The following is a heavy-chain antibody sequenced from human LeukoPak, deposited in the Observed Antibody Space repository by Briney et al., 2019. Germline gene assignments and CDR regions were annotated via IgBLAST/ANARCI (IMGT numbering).Heavy chain of an antibody. Sequence: GGSLRLSCAASGFIFSNSGMHWVREAPGKGLEWVAFIQTDGNPKYYADSVRGRFTISRDNFKKTCYLQMDSLRVEDTAVYYCARETSSEIIGGMDVRGQGTTVTVTS. CDR3: ARETSSEIIGGMDV. D-gene: IGHD3-22*01. J-gene: IGHJ6*02. V-gene: IGHV3-30*02. CDR1: GFIFSNSG. CDR2: IQTDGNPK.